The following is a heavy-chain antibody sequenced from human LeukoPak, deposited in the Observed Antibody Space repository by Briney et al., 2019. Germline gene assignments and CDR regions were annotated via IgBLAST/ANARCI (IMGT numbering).Heavy chain of an antibody. D-gene: IGHD3-10*01. Sequence: GASVKVSCKASGYTFTNYGISWVRQAPGQGLEWMGWISTYTGNTNYAQKFQGRVTMTTDTSTSTAYVELRSLRSDDTAVYYCARGTRWFGELWDAFDIWGQGTMVTVSS. CDR3: ARGTRWFGELWDAFDI. V-gene: IGHV1-18*01. CDR1: GYTFTNYG. J-gene: IGHJ3*02. CDR2: ISTYTGNT.